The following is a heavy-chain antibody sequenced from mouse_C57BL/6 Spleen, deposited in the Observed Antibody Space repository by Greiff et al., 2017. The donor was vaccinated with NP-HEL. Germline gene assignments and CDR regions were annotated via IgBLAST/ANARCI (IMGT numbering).Heavy chain of an antibody. J-gene: IGHJ4*01. D-gene: IGHD1-1*01. V-gene: IGHV1-50*01. CDR2: IDPSDSYT. Sequence: VQLQESGAELVKPGASVKLSCKASGYTFTSYWMQWVKQRPGQGLEWIGEIDPSDSYTNYNQKFKGKATLTVDTSSSTAYMQLSSLTSEDSAVYYCARGYGHYYAMDYWGQGTSVTVSS. CDR1: GYTFTSYW. CDR3: ARGYGHYYAMDY.